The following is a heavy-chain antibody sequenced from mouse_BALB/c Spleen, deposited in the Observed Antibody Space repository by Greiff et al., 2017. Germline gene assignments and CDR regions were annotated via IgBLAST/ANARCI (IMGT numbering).Heavy chain of an antibody. Sequence: QVQLQQSGPELVKPGASVKISCKASGYAFSSSWMNWVKQRPGQGLEWIGRIYPGDGDTNYNGKFKGKATLTADKSSSTAYMQLSSLTSVDSAVYYCARGELRAYRYDPTGTRNFDYWGQGTTLTVSS. V-gene: IGHV1-82*01. D-gene: IGHD2-14*01. CDR2: IYPGDGDT. CDR1: GYAFSSSW. J-gene: IGHJ2*01. CDR3: ARGELRAYRYDPTGTRNFDY.